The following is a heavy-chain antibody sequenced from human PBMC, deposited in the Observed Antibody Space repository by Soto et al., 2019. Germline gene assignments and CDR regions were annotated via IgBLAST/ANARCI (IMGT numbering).Heavy chain of an antibody. J-gene: IGHJ6*03. CDR2: ISGSGGST. Sequence: GGSLRLSCAASGFTFSSYAMSWDRQAPGKGLEWVSAISGSGGSTYYADSVKGRFTISRDNSKNTLYLQMNSLRAEDTAVYYCAKDGYYYGSGSYYNEPLYYMDVWGKGTTVTVSS. CDR3: AKDGYYYGSGSYYNEPLYYMDV. V-gene: IGHV3-23*01. D-gene: IGHD3-10*01. CDR1: GFTFSSYA.